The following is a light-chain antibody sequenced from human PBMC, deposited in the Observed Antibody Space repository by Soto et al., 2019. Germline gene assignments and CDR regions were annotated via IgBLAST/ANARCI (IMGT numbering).Light chain of an antibody. J-gene: IGKJ1*01. CDR3: QQYVSSVT. CDR1: QSVDISF. V-gene: IGKV3-20*01. Sequence: EIVLTQSPGSLSLSPGERATLSCSASQSVDISFFAWYQQKPGQAPRLLIYGASNRATGIPDRFSGRGSGTDVTRTISRLEPDDFAVYYCQQYVSSVTFGQGTKVEIK. CDR2: GAS.